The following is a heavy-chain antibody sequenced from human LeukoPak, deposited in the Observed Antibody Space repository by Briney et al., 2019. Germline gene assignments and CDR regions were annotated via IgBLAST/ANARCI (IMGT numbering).Heavy chain of an antibody. V-gene: IGHV3-9*01. CDR2: IKSDGVTM. CDR3: ARGTYRSSSPSIGMPYYLDY. CDR1: GFTFDDSA. Sequence: PGGSLRLSCAASGFTFDDSAMHWVRQAPGKGLEWVSGIKSDGVTMGYADSVRGRFTISRDNAKNSHYLQMNSLRVDDTAVYFCARGTYRSSSPSIGMPYYLDYWGQGILVTVSS. D-gene: IGHD6-6*01. J-gene: IGHJ4*02.